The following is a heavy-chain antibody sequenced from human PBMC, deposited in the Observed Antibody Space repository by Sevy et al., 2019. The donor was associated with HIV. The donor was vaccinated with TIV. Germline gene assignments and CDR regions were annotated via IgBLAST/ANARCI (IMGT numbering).Heavy chain of an antibody. D-gene: IGHD3-16*01. V-gene: IGHV3-23*01. CDR1: GFTFNSYA. Sequence: GGSLRLSCVASGFTFNSYAMTWVRQAPGKGLEWVSTISDSGGNTYYADSVKGRLTISRDRSKNTLHLQLNSLRAEDTAIYYCARGGDMLRGNSFFDYWGQGALVTVSS. CDR2: ISDSGGNT. J-gene: IGHJ4*02. CDR3: ARGGDMLRGNSFFDY.